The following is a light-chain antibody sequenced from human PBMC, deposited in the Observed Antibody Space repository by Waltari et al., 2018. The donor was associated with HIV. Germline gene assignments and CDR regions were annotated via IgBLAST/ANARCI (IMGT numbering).Light chain of an antibody. CDR2: GDS. V-gene: IGLV1-40*01. J-gene: IGLJ2*01. CDR1: SSNIGAAYN. Sequence: QSVLTQPPSVSAAPGQRITISCTGSSSNIGAAYNVHWYQHVPGRAPKLLIYGDSNRPSGVPVRISGSKSGASASLAITGLQAEDEADYYCQSYDNSLGVVVFGGGTKLTVL. CDR3: QSYDNSLGVVV.